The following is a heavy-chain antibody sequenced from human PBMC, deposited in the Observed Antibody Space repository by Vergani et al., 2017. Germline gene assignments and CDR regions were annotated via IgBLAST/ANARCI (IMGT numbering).Heavy chain of an antibody. CDR3: AGRQTLLSGSSDLGWFDP. Sequence: EVQLVQSGAEVQKPGESLRISCKGSGYSFTSYWISWVRQMPGKGLEWMGRIDPSDSYTNYSPSFQGHVTISADKSISTAYLQWSSLKASDTAMYYCAGRQTLLSGSSDLGWFDPWGQGTLVTVSS. CDR2: IDPSDSYT. V-gene: IGHV5-10-1*01. J-gene: IGHJ5*02. D-gene: IGHD1-26*01. CDR1: GYSFTSYW.